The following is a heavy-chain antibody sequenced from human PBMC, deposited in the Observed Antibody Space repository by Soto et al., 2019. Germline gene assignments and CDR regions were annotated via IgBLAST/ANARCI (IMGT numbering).Heavy chain of an antibody. D-gene: IGHD3-22*01. Sequence: QLQLQESGSGLVKPSQTLSLTCTVSNGSVSSAAHSWTWIRQPPGKGLEWIGYIYHSGSTYYNPSLKSRLTIALARSKNQFSPKLPSLTAADTAVYYCARESRSSRYDGGFYSQYWYFDLWGPATLVTVSS. CDR2: IYHSGST. CDR3: ARESRSSRYDGGFYSQYWYFDL. J-gene: IGHJ2*01. V-gene: IGHV4-30-2*01. CDR1: NGSVSSAAHS.